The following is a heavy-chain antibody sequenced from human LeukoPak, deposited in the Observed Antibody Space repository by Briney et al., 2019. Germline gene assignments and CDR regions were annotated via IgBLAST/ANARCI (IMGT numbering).Heavy chain of an antibody. J-gene: IGHJ4*02. CDR1: GYDFTSYW. V-gene: IGHV5-51*01. Sequence: GESLKISCRSSGYDFTSYWIAWVRQLPGKGLEWMGIIHPSDSETQYGPSFQGQVTISADNSISTAYLQWSHLKASDTAMYYCARRGYSGYSPLDSWGQGTLVTVSS. D-gene: IGHD5-12*01. CDR2: IHPSDSET. CDR3: ARRGYSGYSPLDS.